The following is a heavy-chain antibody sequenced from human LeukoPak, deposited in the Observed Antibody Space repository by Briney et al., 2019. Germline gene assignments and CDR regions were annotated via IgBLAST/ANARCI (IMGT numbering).Heavy chain of an antibody. CDR3: ARGRSGSHHFDS. D-gene: IGHD3-10*01. CDR2: IPYDGSNK. J-gene: IGHJ4*02. Sequence: GGSLRLSCAASGFTFSNYAMHWVRQAPGKGLEWVAIIPYDGSNKYYADSVKGRFTISRDNSKNTLYLRMNSLRADDTAVYYCARGRSGSHHFDSWGQGTLVTAPS. CDR1: GFTFSNYA. V-gene: IGHV3-30*04.